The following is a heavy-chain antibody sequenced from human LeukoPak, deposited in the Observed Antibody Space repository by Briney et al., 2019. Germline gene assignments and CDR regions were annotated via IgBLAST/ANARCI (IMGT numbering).Heavy chain of an antibody. CDR1: GFTFSSYA. CDR2: VSGSGGST. J-gene: IGHJ3*02. CDR3: AKNKWELLGLYAFDI. Sequence: PGGSLRLSCAASGFTFSSYAMSWVRQAPGKGLEWVSAVSGSGGSTYYADSVKGRFTISRDNSKNTLYLQMNSLRAEDTAVYYCAKNKWELLGLYAFDIWGQGTMVTVSS. V-gene: IGHV3-23*01. D-gene: IGHD1-26*01.